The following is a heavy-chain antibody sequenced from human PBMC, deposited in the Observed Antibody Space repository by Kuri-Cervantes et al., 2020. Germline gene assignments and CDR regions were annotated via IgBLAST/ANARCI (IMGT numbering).Heavy chain of an antibody. D-gene: IGHD6-13*01. Sequence: ASVKVSCKVSGYTHTELFMHWVRQAPGKGLEWMGGFDPEDGETIYAKKFQGRVTITRDTSASKAYMELSILRSEDTAVYYCARVVDIAAHGGGDYYYYMDVWGKGTTVTVSS. CDR3: ARVVDIAAHGGGDYYYYMDV. J-gene: IGHJ6*03. V-gene: IGHV1-24*01. CDR2: FDPEDGET. CDR1: GYTHTELF.